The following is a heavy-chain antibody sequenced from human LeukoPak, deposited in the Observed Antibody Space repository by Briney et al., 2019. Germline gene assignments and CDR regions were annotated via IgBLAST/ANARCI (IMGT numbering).Heavy chain of an antibody. D-gene: IGHD6-19*01. V-gene: IGHV3-21*04. CDR2: ISSSSSYI. J-gene: IGHJ4*02. CDR1: GFTFSSYS. CDR3: ASVSAVAGTGDY. Sequence: GSLRLSCAASGFTFSSYSMNWVRQAPGKGLEWVSSISSSSSYIYYADSVKGRFTISRDNAKNSLYLQMNSLRAEDTAVYYCASVSAVAGTGDYWGQGTLVTVSS.